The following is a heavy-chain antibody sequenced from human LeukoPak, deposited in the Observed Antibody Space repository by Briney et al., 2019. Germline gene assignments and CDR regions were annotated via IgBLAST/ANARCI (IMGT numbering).Heavy chain of an antibody. J-gene: IGHJ4*02. CDR2: ISSSSSTI. CDR1: GFTFSSYS. Sequence: PGGSLRLSCAASGFTFSSYSMNWVRQAPGKGLEWVSYISSSSSTIYYADSVKGRFTISRDNSKNTLYLQMNSLRAEDTAVYYCARDFREHYDFWSGYPGPDYWGQGTLVTVSS. D-gene: IGHD3-3*01. CDR3: ARDFREHYDFWSGYPGPDY. V-gene: IGHV3-48*01.